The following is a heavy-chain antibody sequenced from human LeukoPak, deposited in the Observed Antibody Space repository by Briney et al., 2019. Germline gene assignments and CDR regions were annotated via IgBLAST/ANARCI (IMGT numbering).Heavy chain of an antibody. CDR1: GFTFSDYY. Sequence: GGSLRLSCAASGFTFSDYYMSWLRQAPGKGLEWVSYISSSSSYTNYADSVKGRFTISRDNAKNSLYLQMNSLRAEDTAVYYCARYCSGGSCYVNWFDPWGQGALVTVSS. CDR2: ISSSSSYT. D-gene: IGHD2-15*01. J-gene: IGHJ5*02. V-gene: IGHV3-11*06. CDR3: ARYCSGGSCYVNWFDP.